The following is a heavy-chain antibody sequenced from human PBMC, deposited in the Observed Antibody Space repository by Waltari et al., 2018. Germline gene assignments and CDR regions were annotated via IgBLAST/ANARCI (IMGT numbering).Heavy chain of an antibody. Sequence: EVQLVESGGGLVQPGGSLRLLCAASGFTFQNYEMNWVRQAPGKGLEWVSYISSGASTIFYADSVKGRFTISRDNAKNSVYLEMNSLRADDTAIYYCARGEGGANEYWGQGTLVTVSS. J-gene: IGHJ4*01. CDR3: ARGEGGANEY. D-gene: IGHD1-26*01. CDR1: GFTFQNYE. V-gene: IGHV3-48*03. CDR2: ISSGASTI.